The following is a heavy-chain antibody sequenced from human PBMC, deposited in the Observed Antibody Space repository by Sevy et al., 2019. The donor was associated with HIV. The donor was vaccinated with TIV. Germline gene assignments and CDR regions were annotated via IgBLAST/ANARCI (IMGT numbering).Heavy chain of an antibody. CDR3: AKHEAATPYYYYGMDV. D-gene: IGHD2-15*01. V-gene: IGHV3-30*18. J-gene: IGHJ6*02. CDR1: GFTFSSYG. Sequence: GGSLRLSCAASGFTFSSYGMHWVRQAPGKGLEWVAVISYDGSNKFYADSVKGRFTISGDNSKNTLYLQMNSLRADDTAVYYCAKHEAATPYYYYGMDVWGQGTPVTVSS. CDR2: ISYDGSNK.